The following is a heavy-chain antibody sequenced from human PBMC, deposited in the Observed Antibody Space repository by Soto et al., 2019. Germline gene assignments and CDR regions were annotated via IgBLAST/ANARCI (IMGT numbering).Heavy chain of an antibody. CDR1: GYNFTSYG. V-gene: IGHV1-18*01. Sequence: ASVKVSCKASGYNFTSYGISWVRQAPGQGLEWMGWISAYNGNTNYAQKLQGRVTMTTDTSTSTAYMELRSLRSDDTAVYYFAALQVVAASPQNNWFDPWGQGTLVTVSS. J-gene: IGHJ5*02. CDR3: AALQVVAASPQNNWFDP. CDR2: ISAYNGNT. D-gene: IGHD2-15*01.